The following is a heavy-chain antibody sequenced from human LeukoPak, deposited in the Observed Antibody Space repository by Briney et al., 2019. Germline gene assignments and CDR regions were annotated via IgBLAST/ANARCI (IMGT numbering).Heavy chain of an antibody. CDR2: INPNSGGT. CDR1: GYTFTGYY. V-gene: IGHV1-2*02. D-gene: IGHD3-3*01. CDR3: ARGTTIFGVVTHYGMDV. Sequence: ASVKVSCKASGYTFTGYYMHWVRHAPGQGLEWMGLINPNSGGTNYAQKFQGRVTMTRDTSISTAYMELSRLRSDDTAVYYCARGTTIFGVVTHYGMDVWGQGTTVTVSS. J-gene: IGHJ6*02.